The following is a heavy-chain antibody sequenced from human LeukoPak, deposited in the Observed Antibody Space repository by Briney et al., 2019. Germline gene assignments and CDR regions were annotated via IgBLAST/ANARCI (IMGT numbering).Heavy chain of an antibody. J-gene: IGHJ4*02. Sequence: SETLSLTCTVSGGSMSSYYWSWIRQPPGKGLEWIGYIYYVGNTNYNPSLKSRVTISVDTSKNQFSLKLSSVTAADTAVYYCTREGYYGSGSSRFDYWGQGTLVTVSS. CDR3: TREGYYGSGSSRFDY. V-gene: IGHV4-59*01. D-gene: IGHD3-10*01. CDR2: IYYVGNT. CDR1: GGSMSSYY.